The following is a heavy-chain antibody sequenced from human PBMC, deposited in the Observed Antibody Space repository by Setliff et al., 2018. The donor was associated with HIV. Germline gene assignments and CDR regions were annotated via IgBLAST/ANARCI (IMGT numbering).Heavy chain of an antibody. CDR2: VFHSGST. D-gene: IGHD6-6*01. Sequence: TSETLSLTCAVSGYSVTYGYYWGWIRQPPGKGLEWIGSVFHSGSTYYNPSLKSRVTISVDTSKNQFSLNLSSVTAADTAIYYCARGSSTIAARPEFDPWGQGTLVTVSS. J-gene: IGHJ5*02. V-gene: IGHV4-38-2*01. CDR3: ARGSSTIAARPEFDP. CDR1: GYSVTYGYY.